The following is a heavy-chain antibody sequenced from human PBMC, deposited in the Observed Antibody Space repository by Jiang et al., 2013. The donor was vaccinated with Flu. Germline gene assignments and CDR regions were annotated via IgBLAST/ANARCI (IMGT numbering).Heavy chain of an antibody. Sequence: TCTVSGGSISSSSYYWGWIRQPPGKGLEWIGSIYYSGNTYYNPSLKSRVTMSVDTSKNQFSLKLSSVTAADTAVYYCARAGAAAGTNWYFDLWGRGTLVTVSS. D-gene: IGHD6-13*01. CDR3: ARAGAAAGTNWYFDL. CDR1: GGSISSSSYY. J-gene: IGHJ2*01. CDR2: IYYSGNT. V-gene: IGHV4-39*01.